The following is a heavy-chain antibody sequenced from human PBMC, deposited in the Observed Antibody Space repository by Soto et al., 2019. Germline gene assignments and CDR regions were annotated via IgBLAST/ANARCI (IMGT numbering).Heavy chain of an antibody. V-gene: IGHV3-23*01. D-gene: IGHD3-3*01. CDR1: GFTFSSYA. J-gene: IGHJ6*02. CDR2: ISGSGGST. CDR3: ATLPTIFGVVSAYYYGMDV. Sequence: EVQLLESGGGLVQPGGSLRLSCAASGFTFSSYAMSWVRQAPGKGLEWVSAISGSGGSTYYADSVKGRFTISRDNAKNTPYLQMNSLRAEDTAVYYCATLPTIFGVVSAYYYGMDVWGQGTTVTVSS.